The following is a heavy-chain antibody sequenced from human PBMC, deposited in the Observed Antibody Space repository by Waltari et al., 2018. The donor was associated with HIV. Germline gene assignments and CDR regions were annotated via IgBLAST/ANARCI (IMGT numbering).Heavy chain of an antibody. CDR1: GYTFTSYD. D-gene: IGHD4-17*01. J-gene: IGHJ4*02. Sequence: QVQLVQSGAEVQKPGASVKVSCKASGYTFTSYDINWVRQATGQGLEWLGWMNPSSGDTGYSRRFQGRVTMTRNTSISTAYMGLSSLRSEDTAVYFCARGPQDYPKYYFDYWGQGTLVTVSS. CDR2: MNPSSGDT. CDR3: ARGPQDYPKYYFDY. V-gene: IGHV1-8*01.